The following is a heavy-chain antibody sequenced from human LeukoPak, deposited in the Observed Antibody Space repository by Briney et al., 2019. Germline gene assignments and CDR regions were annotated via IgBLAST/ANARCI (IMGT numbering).Heavy chain of an antibody. J-gene: IGHJ5*02. Sequence: YPSETLSLTCRVSVGSISSYYWSWIRQPPGKGLEGIGYIYYRWSTNYKSSLKSRVTLSVDTSKNQFSLKLSSVTAADTPVYYCASHHTQYVGTMVRGVIKRFDPWGQGPLVTVSS. CDR3: ASHHTQYVGTMVRGVIKRFDP. CDR2: IYYRWST. V-gene: IGHV4-59*12. CDR1: VGSISSYY. D-gene: IGHD3-10*01.